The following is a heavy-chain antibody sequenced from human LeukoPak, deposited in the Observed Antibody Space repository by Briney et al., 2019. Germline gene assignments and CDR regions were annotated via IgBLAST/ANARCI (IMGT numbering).Heavy chain of an antibody. D-gene: IGHD6-13*01. CDR3: ARDFSSSWYPQIGYYFDY. CDR1: GFTFSSYG. J-gene: IGHJ4*02. CDR2: ISYDGSNK. Sequence: PGGSLRLSCAASGFTFSSYGMHWVRQAPGKGLEWVAVISYDGSNKYYADSVKGRFTISRDNSKNTLYLQMNSLRAEDTAVYYCARDFSSSWYPQIGYYFDYWGQGTLVTVSS. V-gene: IGHV3-30*19.